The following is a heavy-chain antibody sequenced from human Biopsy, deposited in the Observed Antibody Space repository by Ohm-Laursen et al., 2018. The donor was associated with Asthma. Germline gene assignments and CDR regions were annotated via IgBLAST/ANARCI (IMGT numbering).Heavy chain of an antibody. CDR3: AKSADYYDSTDYLDF. D-gene: IGHD3-22*01. J-gene: IGHJ4*01. Sequence: SLRLSCSASGFSFDDCAMHWVRQAPGEGLEWVSSISWNSGNMDYADSVKGRFTISRDNAKNSLYLQMQSLRPEDTAFYYCAKSADYYDSTDYLDFWGRGTLVTVSS. V-gene: IGHV3-9*01. CDR2: ISWNSGNM. CDR1: GFSFDDCA.